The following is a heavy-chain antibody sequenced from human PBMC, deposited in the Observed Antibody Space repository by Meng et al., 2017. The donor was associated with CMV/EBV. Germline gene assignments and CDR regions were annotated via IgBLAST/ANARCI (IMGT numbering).Heavy chain of an antibody. CDR1: GGSISSYY. V-gene: IGHV4-59*01. Sequence: SETLSLTCTVSGGSISSYYWSWIRQPPGKGLEWIGYIYYSGSTNYNPFLKSRVTISVDTSKNQFSLKLSSVTAADTAVYYCARVGVGESFDYWGQGTLGTVSS. CDR2: IYYSGST. CDR3: ARVGVGESFDY. D-gene: IGHD3-10*01. J-gene: IGHJ4*02.